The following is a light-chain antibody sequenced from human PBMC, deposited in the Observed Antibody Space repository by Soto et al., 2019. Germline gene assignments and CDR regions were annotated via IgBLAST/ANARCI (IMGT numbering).Light chain of an antibody. J-gene: IGLJ3*02. CDR1: SGPSDYT. Sequence: QPVLTQSSSASASLGSSVKLTCTLSSGPSDYTIAWHQQQPGKAPRYLMNLESGGNYDQGSGVPDRFSASSSGADRYLTISNLQSEDEADYYCETWDSNTRVFGGGTKLTVL. CDR3: ETWDSNTRV. CDR2: LESGGNY. V-gene: IGLV4-60*03.